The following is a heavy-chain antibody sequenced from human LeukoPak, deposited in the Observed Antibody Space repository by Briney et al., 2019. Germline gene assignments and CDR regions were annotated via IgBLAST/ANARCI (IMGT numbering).Heavy chain of an antibody. CDR3: AKDQGTYCSTTSCYAPDAFDI. CDR2: ISGSGRNT. Sequence: GGSLRLSCAASGFTFSSYAMSWVRQAPGKGLEWVSVISGSGRNTYYADSGKGRFTTCRDNSKNTLYLQMNSLRAEDTAVYYCAKDQGTYCSTTSCYAPDAFDIWGQGTMVTVSS. CDR1: GFTFSSYA. D-gene: IGHD2-2*01. V-gene: IGHV3-23*01. J-gene: IGHJ3*02.